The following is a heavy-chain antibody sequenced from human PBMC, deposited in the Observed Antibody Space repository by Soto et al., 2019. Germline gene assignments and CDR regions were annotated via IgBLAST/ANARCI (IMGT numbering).Heavy chain of an antibody. V-gene: IGHV1-18*01. D-gene: IGHD6-6*01. CDR2: ISAYNGNT. CDR3: ARDRGIAARRSLDAFDI. J-gene: IGHJ3*02. Sequence: QVPLVQSGAEVKKPGASVKVSCKASGYTFTSYGISWVRQAPGQGLEWMGWISAYNGNTNYAQKLQGRVTMTTDTSTSTAYMELRSLRSDDTAVYYCARDRGIAARRSLDAFDIWGQGTMVTVSS. CDR1: GYTFTSYG.